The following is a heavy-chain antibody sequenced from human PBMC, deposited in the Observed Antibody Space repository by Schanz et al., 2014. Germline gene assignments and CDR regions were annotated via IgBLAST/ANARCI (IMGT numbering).Heavy chain of an antibody. CDR3: AKAADWPVTRFDP. CDR2: ISGSGGST. Sequence: PGGSLRLSCATSGFTFSSYAMSWVRQAPGKGLEWVSAISGSGGSTYYADSVKGRFTISRDNSKNTLYLQMSSLRADDTAVYYCAKAADWPVTRFDPWGQGTLVTVSS. J-gene: IGHJ5*02. D-gene: IGHD3-9*01. CDR1: GFTFSSYA. V-gene: IGHV3-23*01.